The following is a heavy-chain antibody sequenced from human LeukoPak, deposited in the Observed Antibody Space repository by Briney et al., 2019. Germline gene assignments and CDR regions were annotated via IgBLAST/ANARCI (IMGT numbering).Heavy chain of an antibody. J-gene: IGHJ5*02. V-gene: IGHV4-59*01. CDR2: IYYSGST. D-gene: IGHD2-15*01. CDR3: ARDHIGVALT. CDR1: GGSISTYY. Sequence: PSETLSLTCTVSGGSISTYYWSWIRQPPGKGLEWIGYIYYSGSTNYNPSLKSRVTISLDTSKNQFSLKLSSMTAADAAVYYCARDHIGVALTWGQGTLVTVSS.